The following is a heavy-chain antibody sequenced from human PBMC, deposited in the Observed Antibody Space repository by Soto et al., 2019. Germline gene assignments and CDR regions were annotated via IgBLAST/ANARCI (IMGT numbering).Heavy chain of an antibody. CDR2: ITDNGSST. V-gene: IGHV3-64*04. D-gene: IGHD3-10*01. J-gene: IGHJ6*02. CDR3: ARFAGMVSDGMDV. Sequence: PGGSLRLSCSASGFTFSTYALHWVRQTPGRGLEYVSAITDNGSSTYYADSVKGRFTISRDNAEDSLYLEMNSLRAEDTAVYYCARFAGMVSDGMDVWGQGTTVTVSS. CDR1: GFTFSTYA.